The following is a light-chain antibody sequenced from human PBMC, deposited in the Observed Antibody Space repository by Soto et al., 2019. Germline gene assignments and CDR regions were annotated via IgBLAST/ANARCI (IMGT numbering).Light chain of an antibody. CDR2: LAS. CDR1: QSISRY. CDR3: QQSYSTPLT. J-gene: IGKJ1*01. V-gene: IGKV1-5*03. Sequence: DTQMTQSPSTLSASVGDRVTITCRASQSISRYLAWYQQKPGKAPKLLIYLASSLESGVPSRFSGSASGTEFTLTISSLQPDDFATYYCQQSYSTPLTFGQGTKVDIK.